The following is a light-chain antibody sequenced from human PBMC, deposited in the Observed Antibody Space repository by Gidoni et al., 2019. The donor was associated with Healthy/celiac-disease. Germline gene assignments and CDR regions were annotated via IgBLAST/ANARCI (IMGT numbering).Light chain of an antibody. CDR2: LNSDGSH. J-gene: IGLJ2*01. CDR3: QTWGTGIHVV. V-gene: IGLV4-69*01. Sequence: QLVLPQSPSASASLGASVKLTCTLSSGHSSYAIAWHQQQPEKGLRYLMKLNSDGSHSKGDGIPDRFSGSSSGAERYLTISSLQSEDEADYYCQTWGTGIHVVFGGGTKLTVL. CDR1: SGHSSYA.